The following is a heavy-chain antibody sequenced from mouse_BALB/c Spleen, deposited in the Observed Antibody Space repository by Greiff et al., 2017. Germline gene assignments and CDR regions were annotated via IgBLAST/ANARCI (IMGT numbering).Heavy chain of an antibody. CDR1: GFTFSDFY. D-gene: IGHD2-14*01. J-gene: IGHJ1*01. V-gene: IGHV7-1*02. CDR2: SRNKANDYTT. CDR3: ARASYYRYEDWYFDV. Sequence: EVKLMESGGGLVQPGGSLRLSCATSGFTFSDFYMEWVRQPPGKRLEWIAASRNKANDYTTEYSASVKGRFIVSRDTSQSILYLQMNALRAEDTAIYYCARASYYRYEDWYFDVWGAGTTVTVSS.